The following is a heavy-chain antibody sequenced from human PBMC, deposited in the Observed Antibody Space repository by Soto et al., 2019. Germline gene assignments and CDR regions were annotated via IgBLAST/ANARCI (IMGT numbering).Heavy chain of an antibody. D-gene: IGHD3-16*02. J-gene: IGHJ5*02. CDR3: ARTLDLETRDSNISLTPSWLDP. V-gene: IGHV4-31*03. CDR2: IYYSGST. Sequence: SETMSLTSTVSDGSISSGRYYWSWIRQYPGEALEWIGNIYYSGSTYYNPSLRSRVTISVDTSKNQFSLKVNSVTAADTAVYYCARTLDLETRDSNISLTPSWLDPWGQGTLVTVSS. CDR1: DGSISSGRYY.